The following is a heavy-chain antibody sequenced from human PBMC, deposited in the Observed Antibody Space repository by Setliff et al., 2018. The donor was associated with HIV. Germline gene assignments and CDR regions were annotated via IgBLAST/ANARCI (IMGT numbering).Heavy chain of an antibody. J-gene: IGHJ4*02. Sequence: GGSLRLSCAASGFTFSRYWMSWVRQAPGKGLEWVANIKEDGSEKYYVDSVKGRFTISRDNAKNSLFLQLNSLRAEDTAVYYCARDFPPKPMVRGVIDDYFDYWGQGTLVTVSS. CDR2: IKEDGSEK. CDR3: ARDFPPKPMVRGVIDDYFDY. V-gene: IGHV3-7*03. D-gene: IGHD3-10*01. CDR1: GFTFSRYW.